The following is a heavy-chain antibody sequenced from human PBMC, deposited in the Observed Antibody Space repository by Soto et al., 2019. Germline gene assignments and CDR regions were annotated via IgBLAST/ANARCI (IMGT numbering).Heavy chain of an antibody. CDR1: GGTFSSDT. CDR2: IIPILGIA. D-gene: IGHD2-15*01. V-gene: IGHV1-69*04. Sequence: SVKVSCKASGGTFSSDTISWVRQAPGQGLEWMGRIIPILGIANYAQKFQGRATITADKSTSTAYMELSSLRSEDTAVYYCARDLGLYSRMDVWGKGTTVTVSS. CDR3: ARDLGLYSRMDV. J-gene: IGHJ6*04.